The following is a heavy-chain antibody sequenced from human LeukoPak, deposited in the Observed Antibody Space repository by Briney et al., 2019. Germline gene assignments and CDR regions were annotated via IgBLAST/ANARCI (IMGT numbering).Heavy chain of an antibody. D-gene: IGHD3-3*01. CDR1: GGSISSSSYY. CDR3: ASLYYDFWSGYPKADFDY. J-gene: IGHJ4*02. V-gene: IGHV4-39*01. CDR2: NYYSGST. Sequence: TETLSLTCTVSGGSISSSSYYWGWIRQPPGKGLEWIGSNYYSGSTYYYPSLKSRVTISVDTSKNQFSLKLSSVTAADTAVYYCASLYYDFWSGYPKADFDYWGQGTLVTVHS.